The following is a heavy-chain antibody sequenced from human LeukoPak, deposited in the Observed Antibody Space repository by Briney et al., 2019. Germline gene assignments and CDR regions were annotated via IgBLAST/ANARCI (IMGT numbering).Heavy chain of an antibody. D-gene: IGHD3-10*01. J-gene: IGHJ4*02. CDR3: ARGRLPYYYGSGSYYNEGVPGDY. CDR2: INPSGGST. Sequence: ASVKLSCKASGYTLTSYYMHWVRQAPGQGLEWMGIINPSGGSTSYAQKFQGRVTMTRDTSTSTVYMELNSLRSEDTAVYYCARGRLPYYYGSGSYYNEGVPGDYWGQGTLVTVSS. CDR1: GYTLTSYY. V-gene: IGHV1-46*01.